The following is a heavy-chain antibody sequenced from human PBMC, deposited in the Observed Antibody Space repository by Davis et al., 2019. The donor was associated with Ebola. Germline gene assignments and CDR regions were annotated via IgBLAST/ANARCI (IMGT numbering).Heavy chain of an antibody. CDR2: IKQDGSEK. D-gene: IGHD2-2*01. Sequence: GESLKISCAASGFTFSSYAMTWVRQAPGKGLEWVANIKQDGSEKYYLDSVKGRFTISRDNAKNSLYLQMNSLRAEDTAVYYCARDGVPAAHDYWGQGTLVTVSS. CDR3: ARDGVPAAHDY. V-gene: IGHV3-7*03. CDR1: GFTFSSYA. J-gene: IGHJ4*02.